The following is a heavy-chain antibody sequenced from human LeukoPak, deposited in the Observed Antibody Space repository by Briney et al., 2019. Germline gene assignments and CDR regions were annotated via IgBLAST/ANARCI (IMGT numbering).Heavy chain of an antibody. V-gene: IGHV3-66*01. J-gene: IGHJ4*02. D-gene: IGHD5-24*01. Sequence: PGGSLRLSCAASGFTVSSNYMSWVRQAPGKGLEWVSVIYSGGSTYYGDSVKGRFTVSRDSSKNTLYLQMNSLRAEDTAVYYCARAPRSDMATIAFDYWGQGTLVTVSS. CDR2: IYSGGST. CDR1: GFTVSSNY. CDR3: ARAPRSDMATIAFDY.